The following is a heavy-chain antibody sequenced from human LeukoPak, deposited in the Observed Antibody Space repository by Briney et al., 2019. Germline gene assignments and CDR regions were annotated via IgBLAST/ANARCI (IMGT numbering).Heavy chain of an antibody. CDR3: AREEVVGHNWFDP. J-gene: IGHJ5*02. CDR2: THYSGAT. Sequence: SETLSLTCTVSGGSISSSGYCWGWLRQPPGKGLEYIGYTHYSGATNYNPSLKSRVTISLDTSGNQFSLKLSSVTAADTAVYYCAREEVVGHNWFDPWGQGTLVTVSS. CDR1: GGSISSSGYC. D-gene: IGHD3-22*01. V-gene: IGHV4-61*08.